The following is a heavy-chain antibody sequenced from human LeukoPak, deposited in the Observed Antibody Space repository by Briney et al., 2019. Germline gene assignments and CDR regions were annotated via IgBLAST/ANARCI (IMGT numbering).Heavy chain of an antibody. Sequence: SETLSLTCTVSGGSISSYYWSWIRQPPGKGLEWIGYIYYSGSTNYNPSLKSRVTISVDTSKNQFSLKLSSVTAADTAVYYCARSMVGATRFDYWGQGTLVTVSS. CDR1: GGSISSYY. CDR2: IYYSGST. J-gene: IGHJ4*02. V-gene: IGHV4-59*01. CDR3: ARSMVGATRFDY. D-gene: IGHD1-26*01.